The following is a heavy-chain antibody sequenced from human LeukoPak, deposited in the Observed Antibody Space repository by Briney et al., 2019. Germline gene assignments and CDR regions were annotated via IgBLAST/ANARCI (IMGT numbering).Heavy chain of an antibody. CDR2: ISSSGSTI. CDR1: GGSFSGYY. D-gene: IGHD1-26*01. CDR3: ARERRTIASWYDY. J-gene: IGHJ4*02. V-gene: IGHV3-11*04. Sequence: LSLTCAVYGGSFSGYYMSWIRQAPGKGLEWVSYISSSGSTIYYADSVKGRFTISRDNAKNSLYLQMNSLRAEDTAVYYCARERRTIASWYDYWGQGTLVTVSS.